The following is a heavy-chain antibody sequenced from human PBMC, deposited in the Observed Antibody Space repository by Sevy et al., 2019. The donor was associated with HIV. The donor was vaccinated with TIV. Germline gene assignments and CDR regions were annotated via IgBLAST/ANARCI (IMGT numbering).Heavy chain of an antibody. V-gene: IGHV3-23*01. CDR3: AKGDRTFYGLDV. CDR1: GFIFSTYT. D-gene: IGHD2-15*01. J-gene: IGHJ6*02. CDR2: ISGSGGST. Sequence: GGSLRLSCAASGFIFSTYTMTWVRQAPGKGLEWVSGISGSGGSTYYADSLKGRFTIFRDNSKSTVHLQMNSLRAEDTAVYYCAKGDRTFYGLDVWGHGTTVTVSS.